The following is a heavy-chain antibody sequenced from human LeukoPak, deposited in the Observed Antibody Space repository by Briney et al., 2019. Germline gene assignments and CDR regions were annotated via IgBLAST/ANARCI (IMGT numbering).Heavy chain of an antibody. D-gene: IGHD4-17*01. J-gene: IGHJ4*02. Sequence: GGSLRLSCAASGFTFSSYAMSWVRQAPGKGLEWVSGISYSGGTTYYADSVKGRFTISRDNSKNTLYLQMNSLRAEDTAVYYCARDTSDYGLDYWGQGTLVTVSS. CDR3: ARDTSDYGLDY. V-gene: IGHV3-23*01. CDR1: GFTFSSYA. CDR2: ISYSGGTT.